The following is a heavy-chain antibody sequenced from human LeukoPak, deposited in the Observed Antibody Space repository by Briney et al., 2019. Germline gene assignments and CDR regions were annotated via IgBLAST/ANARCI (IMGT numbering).Heavy chain of an antibody. V-gene: IGHV1-18*01. CDR1: GYTFTSYG. D-gene: IGHD2-21*01. CDR2: ISAYNGNT. CDR3: ARSSNSVVGFYYGMDV. J-gene: IGHJ6*02. Sequence: ASVKVSCKAPGYTFTSYGISWVRQAPGQGLEWMGWISAYNGNTNYAQKFQGRVTMTRGTSTSTAYMELRSLRSADTAVYYCARSSNSVVGFYYGMDVWGQGTTVTVSS.